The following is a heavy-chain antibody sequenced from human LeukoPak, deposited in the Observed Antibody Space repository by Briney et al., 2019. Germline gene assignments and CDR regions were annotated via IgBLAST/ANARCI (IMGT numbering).Heavy chain of an antibody. J-gene: IGHJ3*02. CDR2: IYYSGSI. CDR3: AILWDAFDI. D-gene: IGHD2-21*01. Sequence: PSETLSLTCTVSGGSISSYYWSWIRQPPGKGLEWIGYIYYSGSINYNPSLKSRVTISVDTSKNQFSLKLSSVTAADTAVYYCAILWDAFDIWGQGTMVTVSS. V-gene: IGHV4-59*01. CDR1: GGSISSYY.